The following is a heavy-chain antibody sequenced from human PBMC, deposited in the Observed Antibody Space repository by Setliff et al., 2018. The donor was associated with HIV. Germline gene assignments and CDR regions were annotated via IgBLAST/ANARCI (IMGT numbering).Heavy chain of an antibody. V-gene: IGHV4-31*03. J-gene: IGHJ4*02. Sequence: SETLSLTCTVSGGSLSSGGYYWSWIRQHPGKGLEWIGYIYYSGGTYYNPSLKSRVTISVDTSKNQFSLKLSSVTAADTAVYYCARKYYDILTGIYYDSWGQGTLVTVSS. CDR3: ARKYYDILTGIYYDS. CDR2: IYYSGGT. D-gene: IGHD3-9*01. CDR1: GGSLSSGGYY.